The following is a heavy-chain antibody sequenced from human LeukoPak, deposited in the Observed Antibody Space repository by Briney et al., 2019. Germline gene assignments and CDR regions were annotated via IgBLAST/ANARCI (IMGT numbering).Heavy chain of an antibody. CDR2: IYYSGST. V-gene: IGHV4-59*01. D-gene: IGHD3-16*02. Sequence: SETLSLTCTVSGGSISSYYWSWIRQPPGKGLEWIGYIYYSGSTNYNPSLKSRVTISVDTPKNQFSLKLSSVTAADTAVYYCARGYTLNWFDPWGQGTLVTVSS. CDR3: ARGYTLNWFDP. CDR1: GGSISSYY. J-gene: IGHJ5*02.